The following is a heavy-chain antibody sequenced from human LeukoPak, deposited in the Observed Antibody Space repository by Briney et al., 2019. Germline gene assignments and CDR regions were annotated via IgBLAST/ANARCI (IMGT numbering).Heavy chain of an antibody. CDR2: IYYSGST. CDR3: ASTDPAAALYYYYYYMDV. D-gene: IGHD2-2*01. V-gene: IGHV4-39*01. J-gene: IGHJ6*03. Sequence: SETLSLTCTVSGGSISSSSYYWGWIRQPPGKGLEWIGTIYYSGSTYYNPSLQSRVTISADTPKNQFSLKLSSVTAVDTAVYYCASTDPAAALYYYYYYMDVWGKGTTVTVSS. CDR1: GGSISSSSYY.